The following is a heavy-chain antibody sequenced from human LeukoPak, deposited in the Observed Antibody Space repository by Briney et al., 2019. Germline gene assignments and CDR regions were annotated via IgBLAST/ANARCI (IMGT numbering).Heavy chain of an antibody. D-gene: IGHD2-21*01. CDR1: GGSFSGYY. CDR3: ARGSILWLKGYFDY. V-gene: IGHV4-34*01. CDR2: INLSGST. J-gene: IGHJ4*02. Sequence: SETLSLTCAVYGGSFSGYYWSWIRQPPGKGLEWIGEINLSGSTNYNPSLKSRVTISVDTSKNQFSLKLSSVTAADTAVYYCARGSILWLKGYFDYWGQGTLVTVSS.